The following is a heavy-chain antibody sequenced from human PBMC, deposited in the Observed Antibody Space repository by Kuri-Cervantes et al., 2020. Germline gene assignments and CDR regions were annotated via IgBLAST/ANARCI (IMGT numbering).Heavy chain of an antibody. CDR2: IIPMFGTA. D-gene: IGHD6-13*01. J-gene: IGHJ5*02. Sequence: SVKVSCKASGYTFTSYGISWVRQAPGQGLEWMGGIIPMFGTAKYAQQFQGRVTITTDESTSKVYMELSGLKSEDTAVYYCARRIAAAATWWFDPWGQGTLVTVSS. CDR3: ARRIAAAATWWFDP. V-gene: IGHV1-69*05. CDR1: GYTFTSYG.